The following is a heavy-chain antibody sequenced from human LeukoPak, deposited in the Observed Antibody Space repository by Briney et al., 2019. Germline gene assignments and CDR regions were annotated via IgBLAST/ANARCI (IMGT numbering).Heavy chain of an antibody. D-gene: IGHD3-10*01. J-gene: IGHJ4*02. Sequence: PGGSLRLSCADSGFTVSSNYMRWVRQAPGKGLEWVSVIYSGGSTHYADSVKGRFTISRDKSKNTLYLQMNSLRAEDTALYYCAKRGASGSYYFDCWGQGTLVTVSS. CDR2: IYSGGST. CDR1: GFTVSSNY. CDR3: AKRGASGSYYFDC. V-gene: IGHV3-53*01.